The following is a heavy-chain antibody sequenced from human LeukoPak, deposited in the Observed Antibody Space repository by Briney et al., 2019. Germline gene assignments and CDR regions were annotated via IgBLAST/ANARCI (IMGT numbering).Heavy chain of an antibody. CDR1: GFTFSSYG. D-gene: IGHD2-21*02. J-gene: IGHJ4*02. Sequence: PGGSLRLSCAASGFTFSSYGMSWVRQAPGKGLEWVSAISGSGGSTYYADSVKGRFTISRDNAKNSLYLQMNSLRAEDTAVYYCARGLVYCGGDCYSWGALDYWGQGTLVTVSS. CDR2: ISGSGGST. V-gene: IGHV3-23*01. CDR3: ARGLVYCGGDCYSWGALDY.